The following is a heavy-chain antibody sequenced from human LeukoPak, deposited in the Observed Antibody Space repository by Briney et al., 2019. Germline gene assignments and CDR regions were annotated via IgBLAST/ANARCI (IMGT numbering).Heavy chain of an antibody. CDR1: GFNFRDYY. CDR2: ISSSGSSI. J-gene: IGHJ6*03. V-gene: IGHV3-11*04. CDR3: AREELRFLEWSKKYYYYYMDV. Sequence: PGGSLRLSCAASGFNFRDYYMIWIRQAPGKGLEWVSYISSSGSSIYYADSVKGRFTISRDSAKDSLYLQMNSLRAEDTAVYYCAREELRFLEWSKKYYYYYMDVWGKGTTVTVSS. D-gene: IGHD3-3*01.